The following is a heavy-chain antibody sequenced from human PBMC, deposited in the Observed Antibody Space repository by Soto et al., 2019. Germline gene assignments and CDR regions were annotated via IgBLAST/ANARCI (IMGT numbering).Heavy chain of an antibody. V-gene: IGHV3-23*01. Sequence: GGSLRLSCAASGFTFSSYAMSWVRQAPGKGLEWVSAIGGSGGSTYYADSVKGRFTISRDNSKNTLYLQMNSLRAEDTAVYYCAKDDYDFWSGYLLTFDYWGQGTLVTVSS. CDR3: AKDDYDFWSGYLLTFDY. CDR1: GFTFSSYA. J-gene: IGHJ4*02. CDR2: IGGSGGST. D-gene: IGHD3-3*01.